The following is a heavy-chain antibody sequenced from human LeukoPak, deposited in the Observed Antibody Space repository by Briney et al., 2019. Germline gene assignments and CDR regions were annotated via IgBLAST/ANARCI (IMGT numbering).Heavy chain of an antibody. J-gene: IGHJ5*02. CDR1: GYTFTSYY. CDR3: AREKRPYNWNYESFRWFDP. V-gene: IGHV1-46*01. CDR2: INPSGGST. D-gene: IGHD1-7*01. Sequence: ASVKVSCKASGYTFTSYYMHWVRQAPGQGLEWMGIINPSGGSTSYAQKLQGRVTMTRDMSTSTVYMELSSLRSEDTAVYYCAREKRPYNWNYESFRWFDPWGQGTLVTVSS.